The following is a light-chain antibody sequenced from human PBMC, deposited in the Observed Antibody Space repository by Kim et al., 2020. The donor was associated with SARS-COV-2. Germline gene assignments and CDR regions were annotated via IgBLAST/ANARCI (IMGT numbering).Light chain of an antibody. CDR2: DVK. J-gene: IGLJ3*02. V-gene: IGLV2-11*01. Sequence: QSALTQPRSVSGSPGQSVTISCTGTSSDVGNYNYVSWYQQHPGKVPKLMIYDVKKRPSGVPDRFSGSKSGNTASLTISGLQAEDEADYYCCSYAGSYTMMFGGGTQLTVL. CDR1: SSDVGNYNY. CDR3: CSYAGSYTMM.